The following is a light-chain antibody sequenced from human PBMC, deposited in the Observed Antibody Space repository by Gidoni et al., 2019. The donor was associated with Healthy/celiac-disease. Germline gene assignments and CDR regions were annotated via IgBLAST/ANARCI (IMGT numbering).Light chain of an antibody. CDR2: AAS. V-gene: IGKV1-39*01. J-gene: IGKJ3*01. CDR1: QSISSY. Sequence: DIHMTQSPSSRSASVGARVTITCRAIQSISSYLNWYQQKPGKATKLLIYAASSLQSGVPSRFSGSGSGTDLTLTISSLQHEDFATYYCQQSYSTPLFTFGPGTKVEIK. CDR3: QQSYSTPLFT.